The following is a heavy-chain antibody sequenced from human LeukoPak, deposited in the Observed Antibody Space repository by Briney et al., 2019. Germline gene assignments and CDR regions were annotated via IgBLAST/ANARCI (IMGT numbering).Heavy chain of an antibody. D-gene: IGHD3-9*01. CDR3: AKDPAPAYYDILTGYY. V-gene: IGHV3-23*01. CDR2: ISGSGGST. Sequence: GGSLRLSCAASGFTFSSYAMSWVRQAPGKGLEWDSAISGSGGSTYYADSVKGRFTISRDNSKNTLYLQMNSLRAEDTAVYYCAKDPAPAYYDILTGYYWGQGTLVTVSS. CDR1: GFTFSSYA. J-gene: IGHJ4*02.